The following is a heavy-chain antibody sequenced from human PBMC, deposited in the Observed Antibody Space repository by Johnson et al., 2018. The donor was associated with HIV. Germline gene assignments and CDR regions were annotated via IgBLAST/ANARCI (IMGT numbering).Heavy chain of an antibody. Sequence: QEQLVESGGGVVRPGGSLRLSCAASGFTFSDYYMSWIRQAPGKGLEWVSYISSSGSTIYYADSVKGRFTISRDNAKNSVYLQMNSLRAEDTAVYYCARSEYSSSWSNAFDIWGQGTMVTVSS. CDR3: ARSEYSSSWSNAFDI. CDR1: GFTFSDYY. CDR2: ISSSGSTI. J-gene: IGHJ3*02. V-gene: IGHV3-11*04. D-gene: IGHD6-13*01.